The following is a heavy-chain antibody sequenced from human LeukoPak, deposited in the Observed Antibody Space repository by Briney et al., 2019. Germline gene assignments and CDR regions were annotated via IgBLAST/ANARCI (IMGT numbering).Heavy chain of an antibody. CDR2: ISYDGSNK. J-gene: IGHJ4*02. D-gene: IGHD5-12*01. CDR1: GFTFSSYA. V-gene: IGHV3-30-3*01. CDR3: ARGMGYSGYEGAYAFDY. Sequence: GGSLRLSCAASGFTFSSYAMHWVRQAPGKGLEWVAVISYDGSNKYYADSVKGRFTISRDNSKNTLYLQMNSLRAEDTAVYYCARGMGYSGYEGAYAFDYWGQGTLVTVSS.